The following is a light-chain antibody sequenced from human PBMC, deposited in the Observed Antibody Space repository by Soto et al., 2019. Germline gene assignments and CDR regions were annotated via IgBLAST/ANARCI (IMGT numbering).Light chain of an antibody. J-gene: IGLJ3*02. V-gene: IGLV4-69*01. CDR1: SGHSSYA. Sequence: QSVLTQSPSASASLGASVKLTCTLSSGHSSYAIAWHQQQPEKGPRYLMKLNSDDSHIKGDGNADRFSGYSSGAERYLTISCLQSADEADYYCQTWGTGIQVFGGGTKLTVL. CDR2: LNSDDSH. CDR3: QTWGTGIQV.